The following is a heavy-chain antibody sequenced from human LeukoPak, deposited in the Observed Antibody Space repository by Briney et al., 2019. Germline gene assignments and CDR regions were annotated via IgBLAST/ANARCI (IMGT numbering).Heavy chain of an antibody. CDR1: GGSISSYC. D-gene: IGHD2/OR15-2a*01. CDR3: ARHRGRIYFDY. V-gene: IGHV4-59*08. Sequence: PSETLSLTCTVSGGSISSYCWSWIRQPPGKGLEWIGYIYYSGSTNYNPSLKSRVTISVDTSKNQFSLKLSSVTAADTAVYYCARHRGRIYFDYWGQGTLVTVSS. CDR2: IYYSGST. J-gene: IGHJ4*02.